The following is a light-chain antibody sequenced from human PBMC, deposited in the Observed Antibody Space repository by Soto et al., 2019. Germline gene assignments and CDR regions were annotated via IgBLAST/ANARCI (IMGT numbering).Light chain of an antibody. Sequence: DIQMTQSPSTLSAPVGDRVTITCRASQSINYYLNWYQKKVGEPPKLLIYAASSLQSGVPSRFSGSGSGADYTLTISRRQPEDFATYYCQQTYSIPRASGQGTKVDIK. CDR1: QSINYY. V-gene: IGKV1-39*01. CDR2: AAS. CDR3: QQTYSIPRA. J-gene: IGKJ1*01.